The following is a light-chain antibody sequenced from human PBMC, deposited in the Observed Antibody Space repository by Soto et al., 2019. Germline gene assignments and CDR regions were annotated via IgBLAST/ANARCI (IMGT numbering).Light chain of an antibody. CDR1: QSIITW. Sequence: DIQMTQSPSTLSASVGDRVTITCRASQSIITWLAWYQQKAGKAPKLLIYKASSSQSGVPSRFSGSGSGTEFTLTINSLQPDDFATYYCQQYSTYSRAFGQGTKVEIK. V-gene: IGKV1-5*03. CDR3: QQYSTYSRA. J-gene: IGKJ1*01. CDR2: KAS.